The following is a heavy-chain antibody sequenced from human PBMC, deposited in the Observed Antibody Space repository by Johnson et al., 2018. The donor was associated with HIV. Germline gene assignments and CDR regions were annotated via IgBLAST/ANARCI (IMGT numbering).Heavy chain of an antibody. V-gene: IGHV3-30*03. J-gene: IGHJ3*02. CDR3: ARPIARGASNI. CDR1: GFTFSNYG. CDR2: ISYDGSNK. D-gene: IGHD1-26*01. Sequence: QVQLVESGGGVVQPGRSLRLSCAASGFTFSNYGMHWVRQAPGKGLEWVAVISYDGSNKYYADSVKGRFTISRDNSKNKLYLQMNSLRAEDTAVYYCARPIARGASNIWGQGTMVTVSS.